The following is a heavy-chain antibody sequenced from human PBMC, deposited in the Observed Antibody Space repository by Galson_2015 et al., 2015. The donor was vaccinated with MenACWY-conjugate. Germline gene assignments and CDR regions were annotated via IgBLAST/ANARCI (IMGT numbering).Heavy chain of an antibody. CDR1: GFTFSSYS. J-gene: IGHJ4*02. Sequence: SLRLSCAASGFTFSSYSMNWARQAPGKGLEWVSSISSSSSYIYYADSVKGRFTISRDNAKNSLYLQMNSLRAEDTAVYYCARDSAGGYDSGFDYWGQGTLVTVSS. V-gene: IGHV3-21*01. D-gene: IGHD5-12*01. CDR2: ISSSSSYI. CDR3: ARDSAGGYDSGFDY.